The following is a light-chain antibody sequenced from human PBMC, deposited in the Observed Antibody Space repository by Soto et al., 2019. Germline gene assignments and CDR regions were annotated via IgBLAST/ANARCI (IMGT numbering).Light chain of an antibody. Sequence: DIQMTQSPSTLSTSVGDRVTITCRASQSISSWLAWYQQKPGKAPKLLIYDASSSQSGVPSRFSGSGSGTEFTLTISSLQPDDFATYYCQQYDSYSWTFGQGPKVEIK. J-gene: IGKJ1*01. CDR1: QSISSW. V-gene: IGKV1-5*01. CDR3: QQYDSYSWT. CDR2: DAS.